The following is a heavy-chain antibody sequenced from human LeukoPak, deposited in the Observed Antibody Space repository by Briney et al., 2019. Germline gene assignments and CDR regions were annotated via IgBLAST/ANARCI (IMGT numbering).Heavy chain of an antibody. Sequence: SETLSLTCIVSTDSIRTSYWSWVRQPPGKGLEWIGFVYYTGSTNYNPSLKSRVTISVDTSKNQFSLKLSSVTAADTAVYFCARHGASGSYLYYFDYWGQGTLVTVSS. V-gene: IGHV4-59*08. J-gene: IGHJ4*02. CDR1: TDSIRTSY. CDR3: ARHGASGSYLYYFDY. D-gene: IGHD1-26*01. CDR2: VYYTGST.